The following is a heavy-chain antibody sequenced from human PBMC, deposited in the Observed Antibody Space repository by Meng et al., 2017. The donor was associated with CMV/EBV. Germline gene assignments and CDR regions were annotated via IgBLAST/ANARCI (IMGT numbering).Heavy chain of an antibody. D-gene: IGHD3-3*01. J-gene: IGHJ4*02. CDR3: ARDTRRGGVDY. V-gene: IGHV4-30-4*08. CDR1: CVSTINSDYY. Sequence: LITPSPNLYINCTSPCVSTINSDYYSSWIRPPPGQSLEWIGYIYYSGSTYYNPSLKSRVTISVDTSKNQFSLKLSSVTAADTAVYYCARDTRRGGVDYWGQGTLVTVSS. CDR2: IYYSGST.